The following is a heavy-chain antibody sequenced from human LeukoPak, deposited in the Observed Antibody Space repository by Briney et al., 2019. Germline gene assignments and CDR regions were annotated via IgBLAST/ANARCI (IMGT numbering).Heavy chain of an antibody. CDR3: ARDLFGYSSGHHY. CDR2: ISNDGSYI. J-gene: IGHJ4*02. D-gene: IGHD6-19*01. CDR1: GFTFSTYW. Sequence: GGSLRLSCAASGFTFSTYWMSWVRQAPGKGLEWVSSISNDGSYIYYADSLKGRFTVSKDNAMNSLFLQMNALRAEDTAVYYCARDLFGYSSGHHYWGQGTLVTVSS. V-gene: IGHV3-21*01.